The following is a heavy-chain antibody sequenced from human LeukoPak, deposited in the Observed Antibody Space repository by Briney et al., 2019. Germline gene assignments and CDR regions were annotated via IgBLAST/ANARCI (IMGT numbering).Heavy chain of an antibody. J-gene: IGHJ4*02. V-gene: IGHV3-23*01. CDR3: AKGAMPYYDGSGYNYFDY. CDR2: MSGSGGMT. Sequence: GGSLRLSCAVSGFTFSAYAMRWVRQARGKGLEWVSAMSGSGGMTYYADSVKGRFSISRDNSKNTLHLQMNSLRAEDTAVYYCAKGAMPYYDGSGYNYFDYWGQGTPVTVSS. CDR1: GFTFSAYA. D-gene: IGHD3-22*01.